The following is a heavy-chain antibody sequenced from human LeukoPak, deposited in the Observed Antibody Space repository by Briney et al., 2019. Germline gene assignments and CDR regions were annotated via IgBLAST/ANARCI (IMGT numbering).Heavy chain of an antibody. Sequence: SETLSLTCTVSGVSISSGGYYWSWIRQHPGKGLEWIGYIYYSGSTYYNPSLKSRVTISVDTSKNQFSLKLSSVTAADTAVYYCARGRPTLNYYGSGSYYNVFFDYWGQGTLVTVSS. CDR3: ARGRPTLNYYGSGSYYNVFFDY. V-gene: IGHV4-31*03. CDR1: GVSISSGGYY. J-gene: IGHJ4*02. D-gene: IGHD3-10*01. CDR2: IYYSGST.